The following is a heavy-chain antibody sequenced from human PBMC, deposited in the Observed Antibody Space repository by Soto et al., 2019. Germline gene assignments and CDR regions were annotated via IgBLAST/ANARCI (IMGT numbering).Heavy chain of an antibody. D-gene: IGHD5-18*01. Sequence: QVQLVESGGGVAQPGRSLRLSCAASGFTFSSYPMHWVRQAPGKGLEWVALISHDGSNKYYADSVKGRFTISRDNSQNTLYLQMNSLRAEDTAVYYCARWNVQHDSYGYFWGQGTLVTVSS. CDR3: ARWNVQHDSYGYF. CDR1: GFTFSSYP. V-gene: IGHV3-30-3*01. J-gene: IGHJ4*02. CDR2: ISHDGSNK.